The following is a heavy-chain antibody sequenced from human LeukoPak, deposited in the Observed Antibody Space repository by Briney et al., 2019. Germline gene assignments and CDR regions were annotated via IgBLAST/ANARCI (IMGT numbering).Heavy chain of an antibody. D-gene: IGHD5-18*01. V-gene: IGHV5-10-1*01. CDR3: ARGTPPRGDSYGYDPRGYGMDV. CDR1: GYSFTSYW. Sequence: GESLRISCKGSGYSFTSYWISWVRQMPGKGLGWMGRIDPSDSYTNYSPSFQGHVTISADKSISTAYLQWSSLKASDTAMYYCARGTPPRGDSYGYDPRGYGMDVWGKGTTVSVSS. CDR2: IDPSDSYT. J-gene: IGHJ6*04.